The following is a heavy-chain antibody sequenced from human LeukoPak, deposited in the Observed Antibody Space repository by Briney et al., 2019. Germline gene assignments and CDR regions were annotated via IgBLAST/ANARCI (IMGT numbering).Heavy chain of an antibody. V-gene: IGHV3-30-3*01. CDR2: ISYDGSNK. D-gene: IGHD4-17*01. CDR3: ASSPYTVTTPSFDY. Sequence: SGGSLRLSCAASGFTFSSYAMHWVRQAPGKGLEWVAVISYDGSNKYYADSVKGRFTISRDNSKNTLYLQMNSLRAEDTAVYYCASSPYTVTTPSFDYWGQGTLVTVSS. J-gene: IGHJ4*02. CDR1: GFTFSSYA.